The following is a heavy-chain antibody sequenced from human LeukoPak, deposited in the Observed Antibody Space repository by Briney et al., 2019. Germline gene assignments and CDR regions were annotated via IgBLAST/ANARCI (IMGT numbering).Heavy chain of an antibody. V-gene: IGHV4-4*02. CDR3: ARDLYSSSWYYFDY. D-gene: IGHD6-13*01. CDR1: GGSISSSNW. J-gene: IGHJ4*02. Sequence: PSGTLSLTCAVPGGSISSSNWWSWVRQPPGKGLEWIGEIYHSGGTNYNPSLKSRVTISVDKSKNQFSLKLSSVTAADTAVYYCARDLYSSSWYYFDYWGQGTLVTVSS. CDR2: IYHSGGT.